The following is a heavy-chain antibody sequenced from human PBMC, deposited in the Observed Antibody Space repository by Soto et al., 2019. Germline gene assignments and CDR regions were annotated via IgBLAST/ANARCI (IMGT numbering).Heavy chain of an antibody. V-gene: IGHV4-30-2*01. CDR3: AGSYGELDY. D-gene: IGHD4-17*01. J-gene: IGHJ4*02. CDR2: IYHSGST. Sequence: WIRQTPGKGLEWIGYIYHSGSTYYTPSLKSRVTISVDRSKNQFSLKLSSVTAADTAVYYCAGSYGELDYWGQGTLVTVSS.